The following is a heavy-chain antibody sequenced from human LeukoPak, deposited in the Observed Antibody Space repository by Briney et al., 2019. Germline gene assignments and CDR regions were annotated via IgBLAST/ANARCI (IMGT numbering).Heavy chain of an antibody. D-gene: IGHD3-22*01. CDR2: LYTSGST. CDR3: ARGGSSGYYYG. CDR1: GGSISRYY. J-gene: IGHJ4*02. V-gene: IGHV4-4*07. Sequence: PSETLSLTCTVSGGSISRYYWSWIRQPAGKGLEWIGRLYTSGSTNYNPSLKSRVTMSVDTSENQFSLKLTSMTAADTAVYYCARGGSSGYYYGWGQGTLVTVSS.